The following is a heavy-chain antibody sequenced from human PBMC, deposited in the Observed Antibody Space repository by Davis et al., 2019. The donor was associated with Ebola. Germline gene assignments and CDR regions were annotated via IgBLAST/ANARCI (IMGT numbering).Heavy chain of an antibody. D-gene: IGHD2/OR15-2a*01. CDR3: AKDNRNIWSEV. CDR2: ISKSGRDT. CDR1: GFTFNQYA. J-gene: IGHJ3*01. V-gene: IGHV3-23*01. Sequence: GESLKISCAASGFTFNQYAMTWVRQAPEKGLEWVSTISKSGRDTNYADSVKGRFTISRDNSKNTLYLQMNGLRVEDTAIYYCAKDNRNIWSEVWGQGTRVTVSS.